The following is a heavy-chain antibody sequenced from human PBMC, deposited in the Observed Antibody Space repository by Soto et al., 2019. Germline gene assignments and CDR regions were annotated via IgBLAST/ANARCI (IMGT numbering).Heavy chain of an antibody. D-gene: IGHD1-1*01. CDR2: IKSKTDGGTT. CDR3: TTEVDNWNDYFDY. V-gene: IGHV3-15*01. CDR1: GFTFSNAW. J-gene: IGHJ4*02. Sequence: GGSLRLSCAASGFTFSNAWMSWVRQAPGKGLEWVGRIKSKTDGGTTDYAAPVKGRFTISRDDSKNTLYLQMNSLKTEDTAVYYCTTEVDNWNDYFDYWGQGTLVTVSS.